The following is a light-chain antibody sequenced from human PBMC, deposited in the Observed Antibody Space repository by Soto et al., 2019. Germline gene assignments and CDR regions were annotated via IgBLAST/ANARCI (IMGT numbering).Light chain of an antibody. J-gene: IGKJ2*01. CDR2: GAS. CDR1: QSVSSSY. V-gene: IGKV3-20*01. CDR3: QQYGSSPYT. Sequence: EIVLTQSPGTLSLSPGERATLSCRASQSVSSSYLAWYQQKPGQAPRLLIYGASSRATGIPDRFSGSGSGTDVTLTISRLEPEDFAVYYCQQYGSSPYTCGQGTNLDIK.